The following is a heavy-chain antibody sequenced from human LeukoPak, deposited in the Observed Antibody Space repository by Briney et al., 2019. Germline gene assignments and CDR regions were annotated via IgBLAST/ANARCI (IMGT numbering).Heavy chain of an antibody. V-gene: IGHV4-61*02. D-gene: IGHD4-17*01. CDR3: AREPSTANWFDP. CDR2: LYVTGST. J-gene: IGHJ5*02. Sequence: SQTLSLTCNVSGGSISMGYYWSWIRQPAGKAPEWIGRLYVTGSTDYSPSLKSRVTISADTTKNQLSLRLTSVTAADTAVYYCAREPSTANWFDPWGQGTLVTVSS. CDR1: GGSISMGYY.